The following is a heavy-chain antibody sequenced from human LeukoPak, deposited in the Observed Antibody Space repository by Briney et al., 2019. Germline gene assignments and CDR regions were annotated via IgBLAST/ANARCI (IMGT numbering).Heavy chain of an antibody. CDR1: GFTFSSYW. CDR2: IKQDGSEK. V-gene: IGHV3-7*01. Sequence: GGSLRLSCAASGFTFSSYWMSSVRQAPGKGLEWVANIKQDGSEKYYVDSVKGRFTISRDNSKNTLYLQMNSLRVEDTAVYYCARVQQGGYFDNWVQGTLVTVSS. D-gene: IGHD3-16*01. CDR3: ARVQQGGYFDN. J-gene: IGHJ4*02.